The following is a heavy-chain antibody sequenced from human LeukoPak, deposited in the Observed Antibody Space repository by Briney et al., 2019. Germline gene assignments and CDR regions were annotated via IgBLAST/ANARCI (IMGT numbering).Heavy chain of an antibody. D-gene: IGHD3-10*01. V-gene: IGHV4-39*01. CDR3: VRMATMVRGVDNFDY. J-gene: IGHJ4*02. CDR1: GGSISSSSYY. CDR2: IYYSGST. Sequence: SETLSLTCTVSGGSISSSSYYWGWIRQPPGKGLEWIGSIYYSGSTYYNPSLKSRVTISVDTSKNQFSLKLSSVTAADTAVYYCVRMATMVRGVDNFDYWGQGTLVTVSS.